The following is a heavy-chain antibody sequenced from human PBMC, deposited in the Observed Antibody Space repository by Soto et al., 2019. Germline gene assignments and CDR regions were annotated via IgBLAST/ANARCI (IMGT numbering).Heavy chain of an antibody. V-gene: IGHV1-46*01. Sequence: ASVKVSCKASGYTFTSYGIIWVRQAPGQGLEWMGIINPNGDTTSYAQKFLGRITLTRDTSTSTVYMELSSLTSDDTAVYYCARGTRIVVVIGGAFDIWGQGTMVTVSS. J-gene: IGHJ3*02. CDR2: INPNGDTT. CDR1: GYTFTSYG. D-gene: IGHD3-22*01. CDR3: ARGTRIVVVIGGAFDI.